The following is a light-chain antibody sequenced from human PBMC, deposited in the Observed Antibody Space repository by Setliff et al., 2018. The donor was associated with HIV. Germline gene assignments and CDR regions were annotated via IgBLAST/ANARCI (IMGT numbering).Light chain of an antibody. CDR1: SSDIGRYNL. CDR2: QAT. V-gene: IGLV2-23*01. CDR3: CSNTGSNTYV. Sequence: SALAQPASVSGSPGQSITISCTGTSSDIGRYNLVSWYQRYPGKAPKPMIYQATKRPSGVSNRFSGSKSGNTASLTISGLQAEDEADYYCCSNTGSNTYVFGSGTKVTVL. J-gene: IGLJ1*01.